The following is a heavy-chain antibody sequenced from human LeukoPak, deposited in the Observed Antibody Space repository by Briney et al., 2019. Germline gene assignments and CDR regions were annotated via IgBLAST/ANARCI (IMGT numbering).Heavy chain of an antibody. CDR1: GFTFRSYA. J-gene: IGHJ3*02. Sequence: GGSLRLSCAASGFTFRSYAMSWVRQAPGQGLEWVSTISGSGGSTYYADSAKGRFTISRDNSKNTLYLQMNSLRAEDTAIYYCAKSPAVTVTAFDIWGQGTMVTVSS. CDR2: ISGSGGST. D-gene: IGHD4-17*01. V-gene: IGHV3-23*01. CDR3: AKSPAVTVTAFDI.